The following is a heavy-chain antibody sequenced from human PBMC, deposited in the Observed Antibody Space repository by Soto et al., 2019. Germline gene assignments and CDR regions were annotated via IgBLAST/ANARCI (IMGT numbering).Heavy chain of an antibody. J-gene: IGHJ4*02. CDR1: GGTFSSYA. V-gene: IGHV1-69*12. CDR3: AREAYDSSGYYSDYFDY. CDR2: IIPIFGTA. Sequence: QVQLVQSGAEVKKPGSSVKVSCKASGGTFSSYAISWVRQAPGQGLEWMGGIIPIFGTANYAQKFQGRVTITADESTSTADMELSSLRSEDTAVYYCAREAYDSSGYYSDYFDYWGQGTLVTVSS. D-gene: IGHD3-22*01.